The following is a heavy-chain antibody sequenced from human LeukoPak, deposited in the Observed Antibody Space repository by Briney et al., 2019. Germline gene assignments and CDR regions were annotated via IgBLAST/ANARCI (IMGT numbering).Heavy chain of an antibody. J-gene: IGHJ4*02. CDR2: IYYSGST. D-gene: IGHD2-15*01. Sequence: SETLSLTCSVSGGSISSDYWSWIRQPPGKGLEWIEYIYYSGSTNYNPSLKSRVTISVDTSKNQFSLKMSSVTAADTAVYYCASERCSGGSCYWDYWGQGTLVTVSS. CDR1: GGSISSDY. V-gene: IGHV4-59*08. CDR3: ASERCSGGSCYWDY.